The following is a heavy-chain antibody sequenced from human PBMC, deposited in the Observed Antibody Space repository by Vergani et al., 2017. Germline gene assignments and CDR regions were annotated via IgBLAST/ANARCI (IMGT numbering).Heavy chain of an antibody. CDR1: GFTSAGYA. CDR2: ISWNSNSI. Sequence: EVLLVESGGGLVQPGGSLRLSCVASGFTSAGYAMHWVRQAPGKGLEWVSGISWNSNSIGYADSVKGRFTISRDNAKNSLYLQMNSLRAEDTALYYCAKDLGTSSGGGWFDPWGQGTLVTVSS. D-gene: IGHD6-6*01. V-gene: IGHV3-9*02. CDR3: AKDLGTSSGGGWFDP. J-gene: IGHJ5*02.